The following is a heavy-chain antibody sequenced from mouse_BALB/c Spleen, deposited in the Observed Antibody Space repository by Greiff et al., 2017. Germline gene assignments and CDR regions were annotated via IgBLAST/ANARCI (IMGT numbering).Heavy chain of an antibody. J-gene: IGHJ3*01. D-gene: IGHD2-10*02. CDR1: GYTFTSYT. CDR2: INPSSGYT. Sequence: QFQLQQSGAELARPGASVKMSCKASGYTFTSYTMHWVKQRPGQGLEWIGYINPSSGYTNYNQKFKDKATLTADKSSSTAYMQLSSLTSEDSAVYYCARSEYGNYWFAYWGQGTLVTVSA. CDR3: ARSEYGNYWFAY. V-gene: IGHV1-4*01.